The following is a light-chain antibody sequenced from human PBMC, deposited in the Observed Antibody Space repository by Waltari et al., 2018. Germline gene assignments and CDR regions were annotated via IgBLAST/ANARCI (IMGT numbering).Light chain of an antibody. Sequence: DIVMTQSPDSLAVSLGERATINCTSSQSLLYRSSNRNYLAWYQQRPGQSPKLIYWASTRESGVPDRFSGSGSRTDFTLTISSLQAEDVAIYYCQQYFTTPSFGQGTRLEIK. CDR1: QSLLYRSSNRNY. CDR3: QQYFTTPS. CDR2: WAS. J-gene: IGKJ5*01. V-gene: IGKV4-1*01.